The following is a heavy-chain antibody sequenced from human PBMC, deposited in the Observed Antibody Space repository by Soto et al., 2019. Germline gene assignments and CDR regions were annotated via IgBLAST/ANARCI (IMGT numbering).Heavy chain of an antibody. J-gene: IGHJ3*01. Sequence: PGGSLRLSCAASEFTLRSYWMHWVRQSPGMGLVWVSRISGDGSSTTYADSVRGRFTISRDNAKNTVYLQMDSLRAEDTAVYYCARSLPGTYGAFDLWGQGTMVTVSS. CDR2: ISGDGSST. V-gene: IGHV3-74*01. D-gene: IGHD1-7*01. CDR3: ARSLPGTYGAFDL. CDR1: EFTLRSYW.